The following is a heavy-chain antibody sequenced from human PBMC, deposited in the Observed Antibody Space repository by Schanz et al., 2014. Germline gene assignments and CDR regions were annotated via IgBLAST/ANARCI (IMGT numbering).Heavy chain of an antibody. CDR1: GYTFTSHG. CDR3: ARGGYSSGWYDRDIAHFDY. J-gene: IGHJ4*02. Sequence: QVQLVQSGAEVKKPGASVKVSCKASGYTFTSHGISWVRQAPGQGLEWLGWISGSNGNTNYAQKLQGRVTMTTDTSTSTAYMELRSLRSDDTAVYYCARGGYSSGWYDRDIAHFDYWGQGTLVTVSS. D-gene: IGHD6-19*01. V-gene: IGHV1-18*01. CDR2: ISGSNGNT.